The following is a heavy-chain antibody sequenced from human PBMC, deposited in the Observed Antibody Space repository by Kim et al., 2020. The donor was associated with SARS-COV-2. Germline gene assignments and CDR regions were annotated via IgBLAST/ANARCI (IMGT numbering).Heavy chain of an antibody. V-gene: IGHV1-18*01. Sequence: QKLQGRVTMTPDTSTSTAYMELRSLRSDDTAVYYCARKGAAYNYYYGMDVWGQGTTVTVSS. CDR3: ARKGAAYNYYYGMDV. J-gene: IGHJ6*02. D-gene: IGHD2-21*01.